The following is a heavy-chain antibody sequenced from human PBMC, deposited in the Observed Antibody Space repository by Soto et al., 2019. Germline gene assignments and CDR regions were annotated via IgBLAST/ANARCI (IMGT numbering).Heavy chain of an antibody. CDR2: LYSGGIT. Sequence: EVQLVESGGGLVQPGGSLRLSCAASGFTVSSYSMPWVRQAPGRGLEWVSVLYSGGITKYADSVKGRFTIFRDNSKNTLYLQMNSLRAEDTAVYYCARDKYDSSGYYYYGMDVWGQGTTVTVSS. CDR1: GFTVSSYS. D-gene: IGHD3-22*01. CDR3: ARDKYDSSGYYYYGMDV. J-gene: IGHJ6*02. V-gene: IGHV3-66*01.